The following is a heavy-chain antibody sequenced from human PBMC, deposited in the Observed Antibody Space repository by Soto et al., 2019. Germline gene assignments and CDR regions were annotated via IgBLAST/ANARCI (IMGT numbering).Heavy chain of an antibody. Sequence: QVQLQQWGAGLLKPSETLSLTCAVYGGSFSGYYWSWIRQPPGKGLEWIGEINHSGSTNYNPSLKSRVTISVDTSKNQFSLKLGSVTAADTAVYYCASTNPGVAARPRYFQHWGQGTLVTVSS. D-gene: IGHD6-6*01. CDR1: GGSFSGYY. V-gene: IGHV4-34*01. CDR3: ASTNPGVAARPRYFQH. CDR2: INHSGST. J-gene: IGHJ1*01.